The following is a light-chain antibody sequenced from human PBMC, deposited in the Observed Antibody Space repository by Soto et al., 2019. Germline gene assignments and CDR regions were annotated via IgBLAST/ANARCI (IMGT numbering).Light chain of an antibody. Sequence: EIVLTQSPATLSLSPGEIATLSCRASQSVNIYLAWYQQKPGQAPRLLIYDASNRATGIPARFSGSGSVTDFTLTISSLEPDDIAVYYCQQRSHWRVTFGGGTKVEIK. J-gene: IGKJ4*01. CDR3: QQRSHWRVT. CDR1: QSVNIY. CDR2: DAS. V-gene: IGKV3-11*01.